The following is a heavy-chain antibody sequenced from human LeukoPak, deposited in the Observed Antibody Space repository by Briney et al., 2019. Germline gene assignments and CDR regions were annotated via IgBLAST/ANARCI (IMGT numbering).Heavy chain of an antibody. J-gene: IGHJ3*02. D-gene: IGHD3-3*01. V-gene: IGHV3-64D*06. CDR2: ISSNGGST. CDR3: VKRGYYDFWSGKGPDAFDI. CDR1: GFTFCSYA. Sequence: GGSLRLSCSASGFTFCSYAMHWVRQAPGKGLEYVSAISSNGGSTYYADSVKGRFTISRDNSKNTLYLQMSSLRAEDTAVYYCVKRGYYDFWSGKGPDAFDIWGQGTMVTVSS.